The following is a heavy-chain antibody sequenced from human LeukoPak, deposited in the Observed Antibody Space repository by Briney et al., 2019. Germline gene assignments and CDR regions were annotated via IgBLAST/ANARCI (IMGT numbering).Heavy chain of an antibody. J-gene: IGHJ4*02. CDR3: ATGRSGSYYFDY. Sequence: ASVNVSCKVSGYTLTELSMHWVRQAPGKGLEWMGGFDPEDGETIYAQKFQGRVTMTEDTSTDTAYMELSSLRSEDTAVYYCATGRSGSYYFDYLGQGTLVTVSS. D-gene: IGHD1-26*01. CDR1: GYTLTELS. CDR2: FDPEDGET. V-gene: IGHV1-24*01.